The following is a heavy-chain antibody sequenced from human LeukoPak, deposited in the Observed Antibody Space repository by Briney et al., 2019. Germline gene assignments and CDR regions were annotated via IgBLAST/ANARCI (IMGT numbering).Heavy chain of an antibody. CDR3: ARHKSFDYLSPIDF. CDR1: GGSLSSRRYY. V-gene: IGHV4-39*01. D-gene: IGHD3-9*01. CDR2: IYYTGRT. Sequence: SETQSLTCHVSGGSLSSRRYYWGWVRQPPGKGQEWIGSIYYTGRTYYKPSLKSRVTISIDASKNQISLNLSSVTPADMAVYFCARHKSFDYLSPIDFWGRRTLVTVSS. J-gene: IGHJ4*02.